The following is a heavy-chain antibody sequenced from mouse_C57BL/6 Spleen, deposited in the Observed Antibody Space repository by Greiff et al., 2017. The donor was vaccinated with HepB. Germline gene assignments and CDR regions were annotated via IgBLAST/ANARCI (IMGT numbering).Heavy chain of an antibody. CDR2: IDPNSGGT. CDR1: GYTFTSYW. D-gene: IGHD3-1*01. V-gene: IGHV1-72*01. CDR3: ARPELGGFAY. J-gene: IGHJ3*01. Sequence: MESCKAFGYTFTSYWMHWVKQRPGRGLEWIGRIDPNSGGTKYNEKFKSKATLTVDKPSSTAYMQLSSLTSEDSAVYYCARPELGGFAYWGQGTLVTVSA.